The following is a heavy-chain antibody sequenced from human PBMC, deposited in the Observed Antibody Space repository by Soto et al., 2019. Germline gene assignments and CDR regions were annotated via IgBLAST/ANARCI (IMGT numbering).Heavy chain of an antibody. J-gene: IGHJ5*02. D-gene: IGHD2-2*01. CDR2: INHSGST. V-gene: IGHV4-34*01. Sequence: SETLSLTCAVYGGSFSGYYWSWIRQPPGKGLEWIGEINHSGSTNYNPSLKSRVTISVDTSKNQFSLKLSSVTAADTAVYYCARGGRRAYHGIWFDPWGQGTLVTVSS. CDR1: GGSFSGYY. CDR3: ARGGRRAYHGIWFDP.